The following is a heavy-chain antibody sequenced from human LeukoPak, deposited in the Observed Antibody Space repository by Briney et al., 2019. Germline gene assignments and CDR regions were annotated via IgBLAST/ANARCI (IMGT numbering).Heavy chain of an antibody. D-gene: IGHD5-12*01. Sequence: PGGSLRLSCAASGFTVSSNYMSWVRQAPGKGLEWVSVIYSGGSTYYADSVKGRFTISRDNSKNTLYLQMNSLRAGDTAVYYCARTRGCSGYEARYYYYGMDVWGQGTTVTVSS. CDR1: GFTVSSNY. CDR2: IYSGGST. V-gene: IGHV3-53*01. J-gene: IGHJ6*02. CDR3: ARTRGCSGYEARYYYYGMDV.